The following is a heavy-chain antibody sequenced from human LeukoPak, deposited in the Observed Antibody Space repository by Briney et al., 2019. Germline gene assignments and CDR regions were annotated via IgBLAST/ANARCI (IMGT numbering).Heavy chain of an antibody. CDR2: ISGSGGST. CDR3: AKSDTSLNYYYYYMDV. V-gene: IGHV3-23*01. J-gene: IGHJ6*03. CDR1: GFTFSSYA. D-gene: IGHD3-16*01. Sequence: GGSLRLSCAASGFTFSSYAMSWVRQAPGKGLEWVSAISGSGGSTYYADSVKGRFTISRDNSKNTLYLQMNSLRAEDTAVYYCAKSDTSLNYYYYYMDVWGKGTTVTVSS.